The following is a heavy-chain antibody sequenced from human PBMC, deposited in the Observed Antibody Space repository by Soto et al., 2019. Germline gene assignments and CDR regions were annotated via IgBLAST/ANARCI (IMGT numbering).Heavy chain of an antibody. CDR1: GFPFSGYW. D-gene: IGHD2-2*01. V-gene: IGHV3-74*01. CDR3: ARGGTSTTYCGSFYN. J-gene: IGHJ4*02. Sequence: GGSLRLSCAGSGFPFSGYWMLWVRQAQGKGPVWVSRLNPNGTFTTNADFVKGRFTISRVNAKNTVYLHMNSLRADDTAVNYCARGGTSTTYCGSFYNWGQGTLVTVSS. CDR2: LNPNGTFT.